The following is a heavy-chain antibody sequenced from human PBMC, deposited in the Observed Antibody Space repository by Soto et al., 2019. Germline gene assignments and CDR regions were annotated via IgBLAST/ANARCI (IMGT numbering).Heavy chain of an antibody. V-gene: IGHV1-18*04. CDR3: ASPSQSGGLQY. D-gene: IGHD1-26*01. J-gene: IGHJ4*02. CDR1: HSTFTEYG. Sequence: QLVQSGGEVRKPGASVMVSCVTSHSTFTEYGFRWVRQAPGQGLEWMGWILEYNGHTKYAQKLQDRITLTINTATTKAYLQLKNLKADDTAVYYCASPSQSGGLQYWGQGTLVTVSS. CDR2: ILEYNGHT.